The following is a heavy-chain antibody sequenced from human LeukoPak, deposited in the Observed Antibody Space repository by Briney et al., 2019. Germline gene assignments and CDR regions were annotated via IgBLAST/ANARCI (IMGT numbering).Heavy chain of an antibody. CDR3: ARGDTVTTIDY. D-gene: IGHD4-17*01. CDR2: TRFDGSTK. CDR1: GFTFSKYG. J-gene: IGHJ4*02. Sequence: GGSLRLSCASSGFTFSKYGMHWVRQAPGKGLEWEAFTRFDGSTKYYRDSVKGRFTVSRDNAKNTLYLQMNSLRAEDTAVFYCARGDTVTTIDYWGQGTLVIVSS. V-gene: IGHV3-30*02.